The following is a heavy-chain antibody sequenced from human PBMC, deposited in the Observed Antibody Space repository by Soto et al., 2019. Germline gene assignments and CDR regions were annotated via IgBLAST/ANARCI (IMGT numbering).Heavy chain of an antibody. V-gene: IGHV3-33*01. D-gene: IGHD3-10*01. CDR2: IWYDGSNK. J-gene: IGHJ4*02. CDR3: ARETMVRGASQYYFDY. CDR1: GFTFSSYG. Sequence: QVQLVESGGGVVQPGRSLRLSCAASGFTFSSYGMHWVRQAPGKGLEWVAVIWYDGSNKYYADSVKGRFTNSRDNSKNTLYLQMNSLRAEDTAVYYCARETMVRGASQYYFDYWGQGTLVTVSS.